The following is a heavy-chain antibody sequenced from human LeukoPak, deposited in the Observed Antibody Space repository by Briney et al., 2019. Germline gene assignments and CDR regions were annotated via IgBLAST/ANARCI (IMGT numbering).Heavy chain of an antibody. V-gene: IGHV1-2*04. J-gene: IGHJ4*02. CDR2: INPNSGGT. CDR3: ARALGLLWFGELLGD. CDR1: GYTFTGYY. Sequence: ASVKVSCKASGYTFTGYYMHWVRQAPGQGLEWMGWINPNSGGTNYAQKFQGWVTMTRDTSISTAYMELSRLRAEDTAVYYCARALGLLWFGELLGDWGQGTLVTVSS. D-gene: IGHD3-10*01.